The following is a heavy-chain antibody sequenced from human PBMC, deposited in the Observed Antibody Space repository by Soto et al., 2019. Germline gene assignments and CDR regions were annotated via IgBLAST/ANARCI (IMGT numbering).Heavy chain of an antibody. J-gene: IGHJ4*02. Sequence: QVQLVQSGAEVKKPGASVKVSCKASGYTFITYGVSWVRQAPGQGLDWLGWISTYNGNTRYAERLQGRVTMTTDTPTNTAYRELRNLTLDDTPVYYCGRGPTNYYDNSANYFLDYGGQGTLFTVSS. D-gene: IGHD3-22*01. CDR3: GRGPTNYYDNSANYFLDY. V-gene: IGHV1-18*01. CDR1: GYTFITYG. CDR2: ISTYNGNT.